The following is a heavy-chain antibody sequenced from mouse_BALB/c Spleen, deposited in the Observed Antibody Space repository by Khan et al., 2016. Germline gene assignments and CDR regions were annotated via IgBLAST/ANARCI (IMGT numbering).Heavy chain of an antibody. V-gene: IGHV1-69*01. J-gene: IGHJ3*01. CDR1: GYTFTDYW. CDR2: IDTSDSYT. Sequence: QVQLKESGAELVMPGASVKMSCKASGYTFTDYWMHWVKQRPGQGLEWIGAIDTSDSYTSYNQKFKGKATLTVDESSSTAYMQLSSLTSEDSAVYYGARGYYGSSSAWFAYWGQGTLVTVSA. CDR3: ARGYYGSSSAWFAY. D-gene: IGHD1-1*01.